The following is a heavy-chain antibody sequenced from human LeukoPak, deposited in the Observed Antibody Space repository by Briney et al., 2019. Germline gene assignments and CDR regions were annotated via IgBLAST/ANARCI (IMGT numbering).Heavy chain of an antibody. Sequence: GRSLRLSCAASGFTFSNYAMHWVRQAPGKGLEWVAIISYDGSDKYYADSVKGRFTISRDNAKNLMYLQMNSLRAEDTAVYYCARELRGFSGYGNYFYMDVWGKGTTVTVSS. CDR1: GFTFSNYA. CDR3: ARELRGFSGYGNYFYMDV. V-gene: IGHV3-30*03. D-gene: IGHD5-12*01. J-gene: IGHJ6*03. CDR2: ISYDGSDK.